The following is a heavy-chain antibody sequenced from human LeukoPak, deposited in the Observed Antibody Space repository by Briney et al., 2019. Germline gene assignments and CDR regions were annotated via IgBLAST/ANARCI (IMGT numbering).Heavy chain of an antibody. D-gene: IGHD3/OR15-3a*01. J-gene: IGHJ3*02. CDR2: INPRGGAT. CDR1: GYTFTSYY. Sequence: ASVNVSCKASGYTFTSYYIQWVRQAPGQGLDGMGIINPRGGATNYAQKSQGRVTMTRDTSTSTDYMELSSLRAEDTAVYFCPGDLDWTYAFDIWGAGAMVTVSP. V-gene: IGHV1-46*01. CDR3: PGDLDWTYAFDI.